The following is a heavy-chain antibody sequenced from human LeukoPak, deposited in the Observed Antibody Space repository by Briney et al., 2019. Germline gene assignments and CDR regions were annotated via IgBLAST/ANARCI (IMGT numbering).Heavy chain of an antibody. CDR2: IWYDGSNK. Sequence: PGGSLRLSCAASGFTFSSYGMHWVRQAPGKGLEWVAVIWYDGSNKYYADSVKGRFTISRDNSKHTLYLQMTSLRAEDTAVYYCAKDLGYGSGSPLGYWGQGTLVTVSS. CDR3: AKDLGYGSGSPLGY. J-gene: IGHJ4*02. D-gene: IGHD3-10*01. CDR1: GFTFSSYG. V-gene: IGHV3-33*06.